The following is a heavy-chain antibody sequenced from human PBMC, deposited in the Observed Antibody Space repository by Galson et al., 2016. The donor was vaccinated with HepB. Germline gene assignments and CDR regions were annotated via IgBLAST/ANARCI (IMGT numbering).Heavy chain of an antibody. J-gene: IGHJ6*02. V-gene: IGHV3-33*01. D-gene: IGHD1-1*01. CDR1: GFTFSSFG. CDR3: AREGTDKYGMDV. CDR2: IWYDGSKK. Sequence: SLRLSCAASGFTFSSFGMHWVRQAPGKGPDWVAVIWYDGSKKYYADSVKGRFTIPRDDSKNTVYLQVRSLSAEDTAVYYCAREGTDKYGMDVWGQGTTVTVSS.